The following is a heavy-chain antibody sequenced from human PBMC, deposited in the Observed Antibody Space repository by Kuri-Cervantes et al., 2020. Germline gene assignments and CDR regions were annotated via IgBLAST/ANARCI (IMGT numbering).Heavy chain of an antibody. CDR1: GFTFSSYG. D-gene: IGHD1-1*01. V-gene: IGHV3-30*03. CDR3: AGERWNDYGMDV. CDR2: ISYDGSNK. J-gene: IGHJ6*02. Sequence: GVSLRRSCAASGFTFSSYGMHWVRQAPGKGVVWVAAISYDGSNKYYADSVKGRFTISRDNSKNTMYLQMNNLRSEATAAYYCAGERWNDYGMDVWGQGTMVTVSS.